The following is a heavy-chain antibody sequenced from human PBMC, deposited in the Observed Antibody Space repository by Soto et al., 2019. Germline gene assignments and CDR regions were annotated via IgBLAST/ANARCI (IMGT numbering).Heavy chain of an antibody. CDR1: GGTFSSYT. CDR2: IIPILGIA. J-gene: IGHJ4*02. CDR3: ARPHGYGYSPFDY. D-gene: IGHD5-18*01. Sequence: QVQLVQSGAEVKKPGSSVKVSCKASGGTFSSYTISWVRQAPGQGLEWMGRIIPILGIANYAQKFQGRVTITADKSTSTDYMELSRMRSADTAVYYCARPHGYGYSPFDYWGQGTLVTVSS. V-gene: IGHV1-69*02.